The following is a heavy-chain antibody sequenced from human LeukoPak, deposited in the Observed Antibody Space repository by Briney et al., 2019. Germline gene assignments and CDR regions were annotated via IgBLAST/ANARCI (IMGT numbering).Heavy chain of an antibody. D-gene: IGHD4-17*01. CDR2: IYHSGST. J-gene: IGHJ6*03. V-gene: IGHV4-38-2*02. CDR3: ARSHGDYGVSGYYMDV. CDR1: GYSISSGYY. Sequence: SETLSLTCTVSGYSISSGYYWGWIRQPPGKGLEWIGSIYHSGSTYYNPSLKSRVTISVDTSKNQFSLKLSSVTAADTAVYYCARSHGDYGVSGYYMDVWGKGTTVTISS.